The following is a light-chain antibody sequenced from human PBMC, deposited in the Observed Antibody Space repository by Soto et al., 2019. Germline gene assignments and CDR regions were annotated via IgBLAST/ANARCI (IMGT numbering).Light chain of an antibody. Sequence: QSALAQPASVSGSPGQSITISCTGTSSDVGGYNFVSWYQQHPGKAPKLMIYDLTYRSSGVSYRFSGSKSGNTASLTISGLQAEDEADYHCSSFTSSSTYVFGTGTKLTVL. J-gene: IGLJ1*01. CDR1: SSDVGGYNF. V-gene: IGLV2-14*03. CDR3: SSFTSSSTYV. CDR2: DLT.